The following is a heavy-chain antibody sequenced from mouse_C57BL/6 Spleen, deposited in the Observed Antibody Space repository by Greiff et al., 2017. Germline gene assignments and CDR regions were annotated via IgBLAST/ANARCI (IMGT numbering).Heavy chain of an antibody. V-gene: IGHV1-53*01. CDR3: ARGLYYYGSSYYAMDY. J-gene: IGHJ4*01. CDR1: GYTFTSYW. Sequence: QVQLQQSGTELVKPGASVKLSCKASGYTFTSYWMHWVKQRPGQGLEWIGNINPSNGGTNYNEKFKSKATLTVDKSSSTAYMQLSSLTSEDSAVYYCARGLYYYGSSYYAMDYWGQGTSVTVSS. CDR2: INPSNGGT. D-gene: IGHD1-1*01.